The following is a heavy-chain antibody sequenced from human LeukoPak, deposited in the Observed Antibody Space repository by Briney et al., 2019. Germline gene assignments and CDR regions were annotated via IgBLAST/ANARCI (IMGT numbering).Heavy chain of an antibody. CDR1: GYTFTGYY. V-gene: IGHV1-2*02. D-gene: IGHD3-22*01. J-gene: IGHJ4*02. Sequence: ASVKVSCKASGYTFTGYYMHWVRQAPGQGLEWMGWINPNSGGTNYAQKFQGRVTMTRDTSISTAYMELSRLRSDDTAVYYCARDLYDSSGYSDYWGQGTLVTVSS. CDR2: INPNSGGT. CDR3: ARDLYDSSGYSDY.